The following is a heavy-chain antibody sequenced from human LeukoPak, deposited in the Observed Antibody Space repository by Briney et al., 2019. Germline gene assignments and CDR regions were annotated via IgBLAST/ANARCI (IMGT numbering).Heavy chain of an antibody. D-gene: IGHD4-17*01. CDR2: ISYDGSNK. Sequence: GGSLRLSCAASGFTFSSYGMHWVRQAPGKGLEWVAVISYDGSNKYYADSVKGRFTISRDNSKNTLYLQMNSLRAEDTAVYYCARDLNYGDWGVFDYWGQGTLVTVSS. V-gene: IGHV3-30*03. CDR1: GFTFSSYG. J-gene: IGHJ4*02. CDR3: ARDLNYGDWGVFDY.